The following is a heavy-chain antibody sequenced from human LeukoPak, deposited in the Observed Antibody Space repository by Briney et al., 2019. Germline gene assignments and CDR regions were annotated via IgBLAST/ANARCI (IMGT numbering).Heavy chain of an antibody. Sequence: SGGSLRLSCAASGFTFSSYWMHWVRQAPGKGLVWVSRINSDGSSTSYADSVKGRFTISRDNAKNTLYLQMNSLRVEDTAVYYCAKSGGQQLVAAYGMDVWGQGTTVTVSS. CDR3: AKSGGQQLVAAYGMDV. CDR2: INSDGSST. D-gene: IGHD6-13*01. CDR1: GFTFSSYW. V-gene: IGHV3-74*01. J-gene: IGHJ6*02.